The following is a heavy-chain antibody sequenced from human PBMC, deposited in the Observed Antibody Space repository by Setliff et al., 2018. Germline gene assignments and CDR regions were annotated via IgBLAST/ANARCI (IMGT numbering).Heavy chain of an antibody. CDR2: INPNSGNT. Sequence: ASVKVSCKASGYSFTNYDINWVRQATGQGLEWMGWINPNSGNTDYAQKFQGRVTMTTDTSTRTAYMELSSLRAEDTAVYYCARGRKQWLVGEDWFDPWGQGTLVTVSS. CDR3: ARGRKQWLVGEDWFDP. CDR1: GYSFTNYD. V-gene: IGHV1-8*02. D-gene: IGHD6-19*01. J-gene: IGHJ5*02.